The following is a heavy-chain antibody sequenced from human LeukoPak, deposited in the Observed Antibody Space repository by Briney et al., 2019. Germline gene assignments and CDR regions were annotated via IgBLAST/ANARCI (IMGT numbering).Heavy chain of an antibody. CDR3: ARAAVTTSRYFQH. CDR2: IYYSGST. V-gene: IGHV4-59*01. CDR1: GGYISSYY. J-gene: IGHJ1*01. D-gene: IGHD4-17*01. Sequence: PSETLSLTCTVSGGYISSYYWSWIRQPPGKGLEWIGYIYYSGSTNYNPSLKSRVTISEDTSKNQLSLKLSSVTAADTAVYYCARAAVTTSRYFQHWGQGTLVTVSS.